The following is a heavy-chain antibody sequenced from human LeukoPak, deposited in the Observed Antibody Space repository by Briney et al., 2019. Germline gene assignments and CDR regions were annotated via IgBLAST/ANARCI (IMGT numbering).Heavy chain of an antibody. D-gene: IGHD3-10*01. J-gene: IGHJ4*02. Sequence: SETLSLTCTVSGGSISSYYWSWIRQPPGKGLEWIGYIYYSGSTNYNPSLKSRVTISVDTSKNQFSLKLSSVTAADTAVYYCAGSDGSGSYLYSDYWGQGTLVTVSS. V-gene: IGHV4-59*08. CDR3: AGSDGSGSYLYSDY. CDR2: IYYSGST. CDR1: GGSISSYY.